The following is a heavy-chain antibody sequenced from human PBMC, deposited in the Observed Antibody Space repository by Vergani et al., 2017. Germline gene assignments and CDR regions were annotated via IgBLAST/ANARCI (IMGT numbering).Heavy chain of an antibody. D-gene: IGHD1-26*01. V-gene: IGHV3-74*01. CDR3: ARDRSVGEDSGSCHAFDI. Sequence: EVQLVESGGGLVQPGGSLRLSCAASGFTFSSYWMHWVRQAPGKGLVWVSRINSDGSSTSYADSVKGRFTISRDNAKNTLDLQMNSLRAEDTAVYYCARDRSVGEDSGSCHAFDIWGQGTMVTVSS. CDR2: INSDGSST. CDR1: GFTFSSYW. J-gene: IGHJ3*02.